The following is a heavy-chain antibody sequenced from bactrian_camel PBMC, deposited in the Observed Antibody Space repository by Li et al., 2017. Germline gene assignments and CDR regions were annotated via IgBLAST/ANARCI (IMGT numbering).Heavy chain of an antibody. J-gene: IGHJ6*01. CDR1: GFTFSSYD. CDR3: ARSSGSWPLYYADFGY. Sequence: VQLVESGGGVVQPGGSLRLTGTASGFTFSSYDMSWVRQAPGKGLEWVSAINSGGGSTYYADSVKGRFTISRDNAKNTLYLQLNSLKTEDTAMYYCARSSGSWPLYYADFGYWGQGTQVTVS. D-gene: IGHD2*01. V-gene: IGHV3S40*01. CDR2: INSGGGST.